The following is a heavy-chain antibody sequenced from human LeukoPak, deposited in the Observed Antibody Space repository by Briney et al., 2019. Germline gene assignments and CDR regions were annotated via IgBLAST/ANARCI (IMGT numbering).Heavy chain of an antibody. Sequence: SQTLSLTCTVSGASISSGGYYWNWIRQPPGKGLEWIGYIYYSRSTSYSPSLKSRLTISVDTSKNQFSLKLSSVTAADTAVYYCARDGYNSGYLDYWGQGTLVNVSS. CDR1: GASISSGGYY. J-gene: IGHJ4*02. D-gene: IGHD5-24*01. CDR3: ARDGYNSGYLDY. CDR2: IYYSRST. V-gene: IGHV4-30-4*01.